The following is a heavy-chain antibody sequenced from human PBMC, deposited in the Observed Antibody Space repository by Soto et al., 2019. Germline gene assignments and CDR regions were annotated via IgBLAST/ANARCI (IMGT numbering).Heavy chain of an antibody. J-gene: IGHJ4*02. V-gene: IGHV3-30-3*01. D-gene: IGHD5-18*01. CDR2: ISYDGSNK. Sequence: QVQLVESGGGVVQPGRSLRLSCAASGFTFSSYAMHWVRQAPGKGLEWVAVISYDGSNKYYADSVKGRFTISRDNSKNTLNLQMNSLRAEDTAVYYCATIAGADTFDYWSQGTLVTVSS. CDR1: GFTFSSYA. CDR3: ATIAGADTFDY.